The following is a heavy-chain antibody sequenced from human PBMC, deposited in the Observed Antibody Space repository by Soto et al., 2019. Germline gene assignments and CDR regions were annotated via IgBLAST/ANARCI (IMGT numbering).Heavy chain of an antibody. CDR3: ARLNGYCISTNCHGYYGMDV. V-gene: IGHV4-39*01. CDR1: GGSISSSRCH. CDR2: IKYSGTT. Sequence: SETLSLTCTVSGGSISSSRCHWGWIRQPPGKGLEWIASIKYSGTTFYNPSLKSRVTISVDTSKNEFSLRLSSVTAADTAVYYCARLNGYCISTNCHGYYGMDVWGQGTTVTVSS. J-gene: IGHJ6*02. D-gene: IGHD2-2*03.